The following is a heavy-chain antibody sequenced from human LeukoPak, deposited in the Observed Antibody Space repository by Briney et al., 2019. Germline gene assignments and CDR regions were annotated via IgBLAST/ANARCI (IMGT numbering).Heavy chain of an antibody. CDR1: GFTFSSYE. CDR2: ISSSGTTI. Sequence: GGSLRLSCAASGFTFSSYEMNWVRQAPGKGLEWLSYISSSGTTIYYADSVKGRFTISRDNAKNSLYLQMNSLRAEDTAVYYCARRYCSSTSCLIDYWGQGTLVTVSP. D-gene: IGHD2-2*01. V-gene: IGHV3-48*03. J-gene: IGHJ4*02. CDR3: ARRYCSSTSCLIDY.